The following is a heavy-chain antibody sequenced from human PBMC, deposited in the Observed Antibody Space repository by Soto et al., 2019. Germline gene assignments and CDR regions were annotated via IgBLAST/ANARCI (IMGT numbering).Heavy chain of an antibody. CDR1: GGSVNSGHYY. CDR2: IYYSGST. Sequence: QVKLQESGPGLVRPSETLSLTCAVSGGSVNSGHYYWTWSRQPPGRGLEWIGFIYYSGSTSYNPSLPSRVTISLDTSNNQFSLKMISVTAADTAVYYCARSGAGSGWLGGQGTLVTVSS. CDR3: ARSGAGSGWL. J-gene: IGHJ4*02. V-gene: IGHV4-61*01. D-gene: IGHD6-19*01.